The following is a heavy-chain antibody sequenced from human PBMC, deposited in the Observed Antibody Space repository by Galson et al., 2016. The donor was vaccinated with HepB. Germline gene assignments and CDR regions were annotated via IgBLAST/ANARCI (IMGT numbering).Heavy chain of an antibody. D-gene: IGHD3-10*01. CDR3: AKVRSGSWPHWYSDL. Sequence: SLRLSCAAAEFTFSSYWMSWVRQAPGKGLEWVATIKPDGSENYYVDSVKGRFTISRDNARNSLHLQMDSLKAEDTALYYCAKVRSGSWPHWYSDLWGRGTLVTVSS. CDR2: IKPDGSEN. CDR1: EFTFSSYW. J-gene: IGHJ2*01. V-gene: IGHV3-7*03.